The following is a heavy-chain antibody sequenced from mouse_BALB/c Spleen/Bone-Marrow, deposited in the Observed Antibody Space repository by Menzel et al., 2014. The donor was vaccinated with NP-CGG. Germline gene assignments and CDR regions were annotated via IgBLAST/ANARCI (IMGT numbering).Heavy chain of an antibody. J-gene: IGHJ4*01. CDR3: ARGARSAMDY. CDR1: GYAFSTYW. V-gene: IGHV1-80*01. CDR2: IYPGDGDT. Sequence: VKLVEPGAELVRPESSVKISCKASGYAFSTYWMIWVKQRPGQGLEWIGQIYPGDGDTNYNGKFKGKATLTADKSSSTAYMQLSSLTSEDSAVYFCARGARSAMDYWGQGTSVTVSS.